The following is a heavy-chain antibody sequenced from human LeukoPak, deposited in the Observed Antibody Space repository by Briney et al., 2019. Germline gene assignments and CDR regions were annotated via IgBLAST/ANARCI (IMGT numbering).Heavy chain of an antibody. CDR3: ASIVVVPAAIRPPTDY. Sequence: GASVKVSCKASGYTFTSYGISWVRQAPGQGLEWMGWISAYNGNTNYAQKLQGRVTMTTDTSTSTAYMELRSLRSDDTAVYYCASIVVVPAAIRPPTDYWGQGTLVTVSS. D-gene: IGHD2-2*02. V-gene: IGHV1-18*01. CDR2: ISAYNGNT. J-gene: IGHJ4*02. CDR1: GYTFTSYG.